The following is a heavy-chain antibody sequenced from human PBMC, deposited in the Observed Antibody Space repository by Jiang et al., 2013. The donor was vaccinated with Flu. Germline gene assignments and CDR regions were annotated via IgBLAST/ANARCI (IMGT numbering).Heavy chain of an antibody. D-gene: IGHD2-2*01. CDR3: ARGPRRYCSSTSCRYYYYYYMDV. J-gene: IGHJ6*03. Sequence: SSVKVSCKASGGTFSSYAISWVRQAPGQGLEWMEGSSPIFGTANYAQKFQGRVTITADESTSTAYMELSSLRSEDTAVYYCARGPRRYCSSTSCRYYYYYYMDVWGKGTTVTVSS. V-gene: IGHV1-69*01. CDR1: GGTFSSYA. CDR2: SSPIFGTA.